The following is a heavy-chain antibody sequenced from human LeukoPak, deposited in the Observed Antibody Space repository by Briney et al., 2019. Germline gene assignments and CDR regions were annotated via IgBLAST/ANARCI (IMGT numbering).Heavy chain of an antibody. D-gene: IGHD4/OR15-4a*01. CDR2: ISYDGSNK. Sequence: PGGSLRPSCAASGFAFSTYGMHWVRQAPGKGLDWVAVISYDGSNKYYADSVKGRFTISRDNSKNTLNLQMSSLRAEDTAVYYCAKAGVNLEDYYYYYIDVWGKGTTVTVSS. V-gene: IGHV3-30*18. J-gene: IGHJ6*03. CDR3: AKAGVNLEDYYYYYIDV. CDR1: GFAFSTYG.